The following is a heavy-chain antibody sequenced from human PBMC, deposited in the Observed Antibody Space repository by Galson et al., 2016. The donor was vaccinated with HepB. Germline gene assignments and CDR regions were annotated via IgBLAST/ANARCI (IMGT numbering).Heavy chain of an antibody. CDR3: ARDPSLDYYDNSGYPFDY. J-gene: IGHJ4*02. CDR2: ISSSSSYI. Sequence: SLRLSRAASGFTFSTYSMNRVRQAPGKGLEWVSSISSSSSYIYYADSVKGRFTISRDNPRNSLYLQMNSLRAEDTAVYYCARDPSLDYYDNSGYPFDYWGQGTLVTVSS. V-gene: IGHV3-21*01. D-gene: IGHD3-22*01. CDR1: GFTFSTYS.